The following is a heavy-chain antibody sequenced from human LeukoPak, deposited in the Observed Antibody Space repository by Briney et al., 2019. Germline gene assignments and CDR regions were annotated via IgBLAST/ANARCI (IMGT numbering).Heavy chain of an antibody. J-gene: IGHJ4*02. CDR1: GGSISSGASY. CDR3: AREVAARYFDY. CDR2: ISNSGST. Sequence: SQTLSLTCTVSGGSISSGASYWTWIRQLPGKGLEWIGYISNSGSTYYNPSLRSRVTISVDTSKNQFSLKLTSVTAADTAVFYCAREVAARYFDYWGQGSLVTVSS. D-gene: IGHD2-15*01. V-gene: IGHV4-31*03.